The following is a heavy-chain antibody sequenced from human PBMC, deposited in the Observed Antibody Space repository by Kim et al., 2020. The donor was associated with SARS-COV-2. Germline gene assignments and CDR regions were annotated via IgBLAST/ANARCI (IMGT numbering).Heavy chain of an antibody. V-gene: IGHV1-2*02. D-gene: IGHD3-16*01. CDR2: INPNSGGT. J-gene: IGHJ4*02. CDR1: GYTFTGYY. Sequence: ASVKVSCKASGYTFTGYYMHWVRQAPGQGLEWMGWINPNSGGTNYAQKFQGRVSMTRDTSISTAYMELSRLTSDDTAVFYCAKSRNYDQDYWGQGTLVTVSS. CDR3: AKSRNYDQDY.